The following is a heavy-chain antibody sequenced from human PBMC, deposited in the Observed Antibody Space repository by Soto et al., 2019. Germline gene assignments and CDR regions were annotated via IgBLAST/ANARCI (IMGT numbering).Heavy chain of an antibody. D-gene: IGHD3-10*01. CDR3: AKDYMEVLLWFGELFDY. J-gene: IGHJ4*02. Sequence: GGSLRLSCAASGFTFSSYAMSWVRQAPGKGLEWVSAISGSGGSTYYADSVKGRFTISRDNSKNTLYLQMNSLRAEDTAVYYCAKDYMEVLLWFGELFDYWGQGTLVTVSS. V-gene: IGHV3-23*01. CDR1: GFTFSSYA. CDR2: ISGSGGST.